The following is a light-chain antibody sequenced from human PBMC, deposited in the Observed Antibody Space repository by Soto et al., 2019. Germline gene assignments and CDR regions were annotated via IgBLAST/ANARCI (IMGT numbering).Light chain of an antibody. Sequence: QSALTQPPYASGSPGQSVTISCTGTSSDVGRYNYVSWYQQHPGKAPKLIIYEVTKRLSGVPDRFSGSKSGNTASLTVSGLQADDEAVYHCSSYAGSNNLVLFGGGTKLTVL. V-gene: IGLV2-8*01. J-gene: IGLJ2*01. CDR1: SSDVGRYNY. CDR2: EVT. CDR3: SSYAGSNNLVL.